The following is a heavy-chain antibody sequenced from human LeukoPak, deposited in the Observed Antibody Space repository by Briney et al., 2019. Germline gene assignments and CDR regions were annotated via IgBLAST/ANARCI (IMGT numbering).Heavy chain of an antibody. CDR1: GYTFTGYY. Sequence: ASVKVSCKASGYTFTGYYMHWVRQAPGQGLEWMGWINPNSGGTNYAQKFQGRVTMTRDTSISTAYMELSRLRSDDTAVYYSARADLGLLWFGELFGYWFDPWGQGTLVTVSS. CDR3: ARADLGLLWFGELFGYWFDP. V-gene: IGHV1-2*02. D-gene: IGHD3-10*01. J-gene: IGHJ5*02. CDR2: INPNSGGT.